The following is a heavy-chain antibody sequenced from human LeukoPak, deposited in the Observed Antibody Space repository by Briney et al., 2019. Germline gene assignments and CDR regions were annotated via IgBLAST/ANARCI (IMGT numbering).Heavy chain of an antibody. CDR3: ARDENSSGWYVYYYYYMDV. Sequence: GGSLRLSCAASGFTFSSYGMHWVRQAPGKGLEWVAFIRYDGSNKYYADSVKGRFTISRDNSKNTLYLQVNSLRAEDTAVYYCARDENSSGWYVYYYYYMDVWGKGTTVTVSS. V-gene: IGHV3-30*02. CDR2: IRYDGSNK. J-gene: IGHJ6*03. CDR1: GFTFSSYG. D-gene: IGHD6-19*01.